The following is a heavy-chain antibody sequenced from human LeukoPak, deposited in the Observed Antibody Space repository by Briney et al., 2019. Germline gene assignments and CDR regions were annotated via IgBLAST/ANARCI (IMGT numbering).Heavy chain of an antibody. Sequence: ASVKVSCKASGYTFTNYDISWVRQALGQGLEWMGWISAYNGDTNYAQKVQDRVTMTTDTSTSTAYMELRSLRSDDTAVYYCARAGGGYDDHWGQGTLVTVSS. CDR1: GYTFTNYD. CDR2: ISAYNGDT. V-gene: IGHV1-18*04. J-gene: IGHJ4*02. D-gene: IGHD5-12*01. CDR3: ARAGGGYDDH.